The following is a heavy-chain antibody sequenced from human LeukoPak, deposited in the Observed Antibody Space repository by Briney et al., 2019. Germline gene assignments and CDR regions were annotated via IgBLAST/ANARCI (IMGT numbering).Heavy chain of an antibody. J-gene: IGHJ4*02. CDR1: GGSLSNYY. Sequence: SETLSLTCTVFGGSLSNYYWSWIRQPPGKGLEWIGYIYYSGSINYNPSLKSRVTISVDLSKNQFSLQLSSVTAADTAVYYCARQSRDGDYIAKLFDYWGQGTLVTV. D-gene: IGHD4-17*01. V-gene: IGHV4-59*08. CDR2: IYYSGSI. CDR3: ARQSRDGDYIAKLFDY.